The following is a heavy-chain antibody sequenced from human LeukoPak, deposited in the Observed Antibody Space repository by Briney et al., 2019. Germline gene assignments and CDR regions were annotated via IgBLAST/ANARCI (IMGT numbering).Heavy chain of an antibody. CDR1: GFPFRDYY. V-gene: IGHV3-11*01. Sequence: PGGSLRLSCVASGFPFRDYYLSWVRQAPGQGLEWLSFISASGNIIHYEDSVKGRFTISRDDAKNSVFLQMDSLRTEDTALYYCARHMVITPFDSWGQGTLVTVSS. J-gene: IGHJ4*02. CDR3: ARHMVITPFDS. CDR2: ISASGNII. D-gene: IGHD4/OR15-4a*01.